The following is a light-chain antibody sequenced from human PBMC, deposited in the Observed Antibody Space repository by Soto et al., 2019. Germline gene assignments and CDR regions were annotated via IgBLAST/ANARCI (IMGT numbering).Light chain of an antibody. CDR2: KAS. V-gene: IGKV1-5*03. CDR3: QQYISHYT. CDR1: QSISSW. Sequence: DIQMSQSPSTLSASVGDRVTITCRASQSISSWLAWYQQKPGKAPKLLIYKASSLESGVPSRFSGSGSGTEFTLTISSLQPDDFATYYCQQYISHYTFGGGTKVDIK. J-gene: IGKJ4*01.